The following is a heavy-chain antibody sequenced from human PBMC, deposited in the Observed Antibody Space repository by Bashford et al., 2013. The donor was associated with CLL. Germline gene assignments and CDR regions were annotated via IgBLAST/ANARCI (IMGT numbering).Heavy chain of an antibody. D-gene: IGHD3-22*01. Sequence: SETLSLTCTVSGGSIRSDSFYWSWIRQYPGKGLEWIGYIYYSGSTGYNPSLKSRVTISVDTSKNQFSVKLSSVTAADTAVYYCARGYYYDSSGYFPIDYWGQGTLVTVSS. CDR3: ARGYYYDSSGYFPIDY. V-gene: IGHV4-31*03. CDR1: GGSIRSDSFY. CDR2: IYYSGST. J-gene: IGHJ4*02.